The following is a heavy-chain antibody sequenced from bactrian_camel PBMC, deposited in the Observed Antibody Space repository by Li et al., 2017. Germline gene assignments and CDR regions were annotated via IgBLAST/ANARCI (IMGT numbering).Heavy chain of an antibody. CDR1: GISNRC. Sequence: QVQLVESGGGSVQAGGSLRLSCAVSGISNRCMGWFRQAPGKEREGVARIARRGSATYADSVQGRFTISKDNTRNTLYLQMNSLRPEDTAMYSCAAALPPPGAVCSTFLWPTLYKYWGQGTQVTVS. D-gene: IGHD1*01. V-gene: IGHV3S53*01. J-gene: IGHJ4*01. CDR2: IARRGSA. CDR3: AAALPPPGAVCSTFLWPTLYKY.